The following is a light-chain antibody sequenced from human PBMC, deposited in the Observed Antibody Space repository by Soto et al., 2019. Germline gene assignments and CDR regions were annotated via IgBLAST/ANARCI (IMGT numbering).Light chain of an antibody. CDR3: AAWADSLNVLYV. Sequence: QSVLTQPPSASATPGQRVTISCSGSRSNIGTNAVNWYQQLPGTTPRLLIYNNNPRPSGVPDRFSGSKSGTSASLAISGLQSDDVATYFCAAWADSLNVLYVFGTGTKVTVL. J-gene: IGLJ1*01. CDR1: RSNIGTNA. V-gene: IGLV1-44*01. CDR2: NNN.